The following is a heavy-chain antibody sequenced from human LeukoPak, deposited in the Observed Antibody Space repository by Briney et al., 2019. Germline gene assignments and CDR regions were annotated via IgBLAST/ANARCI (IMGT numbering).Heavy chain of an antibody. J-gene: IGHJ4*02. Sequence: NTSETLSLTCAVYGGSFSGYYWSWIRQPPGKGLEWIGEIKHSGSTNYNPSLKSRVTISVDTSKNQFSLKLSSVTAADTAVYYCAIRRTYYYDSSGYYWGQGTLVTVSS. V-gene: IGHV4-34*01. D-gene: IGHD3-22*01. CDR1: GGSFSGYY. CDR3: AIRRTYYYDSSGYY. CDR2: IKHSGST.